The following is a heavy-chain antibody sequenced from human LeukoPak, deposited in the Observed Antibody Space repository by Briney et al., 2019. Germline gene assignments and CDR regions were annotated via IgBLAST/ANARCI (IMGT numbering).Heavy chain of an antibody. CDR1: GGSISSSY. Sequence: SETLSLTCTVSGGSISSSYWNWIRQPPGKGLQWIGYIHHSGDTNSNPSLKNRVTISIDTSRKQVSLKLKSVTAADTAMYYCARHPFSDGFDIWGQGTMVTVSS. J-gene: IGHJ3*02. V-gene: IGHV4-59*08. CDR3: ARHPFSDGFDI. CDR2: IHHSGDT.